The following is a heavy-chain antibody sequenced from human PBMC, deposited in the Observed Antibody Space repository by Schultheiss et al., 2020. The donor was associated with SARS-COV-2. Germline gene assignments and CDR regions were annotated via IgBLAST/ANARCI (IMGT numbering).Heavy chain of an antibody. V-gene: IGHV3-21*01. Sequence: GGSLRLSCAASGFTFSDHYMDWVRQAPGKGLEWVSSISSSSSYIYYADSVKGRFTISRDNAKNSLYLQMSSLRAEDTAVYYCARGVVPAALGGAFDIWGQGTMVTVSS. D-gene: IGHD2-2*01. J-gene: IGHJ3*02. CDR3: ARGVVPAALGGAFDI. CDR2: ISSSSSYI. CDR1: GFTFSDHY.